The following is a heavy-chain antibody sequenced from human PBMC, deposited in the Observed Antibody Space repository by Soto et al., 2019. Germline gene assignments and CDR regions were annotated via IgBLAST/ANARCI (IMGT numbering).Heavy chain of an antibody. CDR2: IYHSGST. CDR1: GGSISSGGYS. V-gene: IGHV4-30-2*01. CDR3: AAGGGLPRYY. J-gene: IGHJ4*02. Sequence: QLQLQESGSGLVKPSQTLSLTCAVSGGSISSGGYSWSWIRPPPGKGLEWIGYIYHSGSTYYNPSLKGRVTLSVDRSKNQFSLKLSSVTAADTAVYYCAAGGGLPRYYWGQGTLVTVSS. D-gene: IGHD5-12*01.